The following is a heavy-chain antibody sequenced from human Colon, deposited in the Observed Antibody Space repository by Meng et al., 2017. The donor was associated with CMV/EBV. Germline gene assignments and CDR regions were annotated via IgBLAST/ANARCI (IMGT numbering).Heavy chain of an antibody. CDR1: GFTVSSYY. D-gene: IGHD6-13*01. J-gene: IGHJ4*02. V-gene: IGHV3-7*01. Sequence: GGSLRLSCTASGFTVSSYYMSWVRQAPGKGLEWVANIKQDGSEKYYVDSVKGRFTISRDNAKNSVSLQMNSLRAEDTAVYYCARPARGSTNYYWGQGTLVTVSS. CDR3: ARPARGSTNYY. CDR2: IKQDGSEK.